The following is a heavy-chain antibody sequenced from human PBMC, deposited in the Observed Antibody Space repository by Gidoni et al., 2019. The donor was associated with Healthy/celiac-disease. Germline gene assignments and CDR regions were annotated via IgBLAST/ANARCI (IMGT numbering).Heavy chain of an antibody. CDR2: INHSGST. J-gene: IGHJ4*02. D-gene: IGHD4-17*01. CDR1: GGSFSGYY. Sequence: QVQLQQWGAGLLKPSETLSLTCAVYGGSFSGYYWSWIRQPPGKGLEWIGEINHSGSTDYNPSLKSRVTISVDTSKNQFSLKLSSVTAADTAVYYCALNYGDYEIDYWGQGTLVTVSS. V-gene: IGHV4-34*01. CDR3: ALNYGDYEIDY.